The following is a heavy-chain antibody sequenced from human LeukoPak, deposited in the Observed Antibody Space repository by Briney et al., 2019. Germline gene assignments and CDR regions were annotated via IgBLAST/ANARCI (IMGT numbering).Heavy chain of an antibody. CDR2: ISYDGSNK. CDR1: GFTFSSYA. CDR3: AKGLTYDSSAY. D-gene: IGHD3-22*01. V-gene: IGHV3-30-3*01. Sequence: GGSLRLSCAASGFTFSSYAMHWVRQAPGKGLEWVAVISYDGSNKYYADSVKGRFTISRDNSKNTLYLQMNSLRAEDTAVYYCAKGLTYDSSAYWGQGTLVTVSS. J-gene: IGHJ4*02.